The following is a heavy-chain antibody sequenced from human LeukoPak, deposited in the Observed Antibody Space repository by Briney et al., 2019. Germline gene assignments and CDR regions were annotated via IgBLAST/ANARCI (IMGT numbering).Heavy chain of an antibody. Sequence: GRSLRLSCAASGFTFSSYAMHWVRQAPGKGLEWVAVISYDGSNKYYADSVKGRFTISRDNAKNTLYLQMNSLRAEDTAVYYCARETETIAFDYWGQGTLVTVSS. CDR3: ARETETIAFDY. D-gene: IGHD1-14*01. J-gene: IGHJ4*02. CDR2: ISYDGSNK. V-gene: IGHV3-30*04. CDR1: GFTFSSYA.